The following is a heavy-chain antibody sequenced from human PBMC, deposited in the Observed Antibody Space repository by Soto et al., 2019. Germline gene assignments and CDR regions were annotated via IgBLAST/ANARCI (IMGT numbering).Heavy chain of an antibody. J-gene: IGHJ6*02. CDR3: ARDQVIMVRGVILFTRRFYGMDV. CDR2: INHSGTT. D-gene: IGHD3-10*01. CDR1: GGSISSGGYY. V-gene: IGHV4-39*07. Sequence: NPSETLSLTCTGSGGSISSGGYYWSRIRQPPGKGLEYIGEINHSGTTHYHPSLKSRVTISVDTSKNQFSLKLSSVTAADTAVYYCARDQVIMVRGVILFTRRFYGMDVWGQGTAVTVSS.